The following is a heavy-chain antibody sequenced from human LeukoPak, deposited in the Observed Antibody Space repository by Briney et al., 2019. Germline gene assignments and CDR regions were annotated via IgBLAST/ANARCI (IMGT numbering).Heavy chain of an antibody. CDR3: ARHEFDSGSLPYFDY. CDR1: GGSIRGYC. D-gene: IGHD3-10*01. Sequence: SETLSLTCTVSGGSIRGYCWSWIRQPPGKGLEWIGYIYYSGSTNYNPSLKSRVTISVDTSKNQFSLKLSAVTAADTAVYYCARHEFDSGSLPYFDYWGQGVLVTVSS. V-gene: IGHV4-59*08. J-gene: IGHJ4*02. CDR2: IYYSGST.